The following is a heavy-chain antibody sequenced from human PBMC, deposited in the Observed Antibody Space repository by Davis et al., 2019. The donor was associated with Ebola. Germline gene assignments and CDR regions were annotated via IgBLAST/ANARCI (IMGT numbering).Heavy chain of an antibody. CDR2: INHSGST. Sequence: PSETLSLTCAVYGGSFSGYYWSWIRQPPGKGLEWIGEINHSGSTNYNPSLKSRVTISVDTSKNQFSLKLSSVTAADTAVYYCARTDYYGSGRADAFDIWGQGTMVTVSS. CDR1: GGSFSGYY. J-gene: IGHJ3*02. D-gene: IGHD3-10*01. CDR3: ARTDYYGSGRADAFDI. V-gene: IGHV4-34*01.